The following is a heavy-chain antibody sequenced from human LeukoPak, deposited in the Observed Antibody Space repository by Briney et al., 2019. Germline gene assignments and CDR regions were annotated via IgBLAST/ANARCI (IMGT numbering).Heavy chain of an antibody. Sequence: PGRSLRLSCAASGFTFGSYAMHWVRQAPGKGLEWVAVISYDGSNKYYADSVKGRFTISRDNSKNTLYLQMNSLRAEDTAVYYCARVVTHSSPWGQGTLVTVSS. CDR2: ISYDGSNK. D-gene: IGHD6-13*01. CDR1: GFTFGSYA. V-gene: IGHV3-30-3*01. CDR3: ARVVTHSSP. J-gene: IGHJ5*02.